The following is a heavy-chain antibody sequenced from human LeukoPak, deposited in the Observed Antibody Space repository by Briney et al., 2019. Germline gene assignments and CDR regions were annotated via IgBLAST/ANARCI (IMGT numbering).Heavy chain of an antibody. Sequence: SETLSLTCGVKGGSFSDYFWTWIRQPPGKGLEWIGEINHNGVTKYKPSLESRVSISLDTSKSQFSLKLSSVTAADTAVYYCARISSVGARRKGEGYYYYYYMDVWGKGTMVAVSS. J-gene: IGHJ6*03. CDR1: GGSFSDYF. D-gene: IGHD1-26*01. V-gene: IGHV4-34*01. CDR2: INHNGVT. CDR3: ARISSVGARRKGEGYYYYYYMDV.